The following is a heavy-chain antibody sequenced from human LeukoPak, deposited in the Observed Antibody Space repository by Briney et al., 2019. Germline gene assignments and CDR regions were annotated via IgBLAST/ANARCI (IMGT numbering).Heavy chain of an antibody. J-gene: IGHJ4*02. CDR3: ARSEYDSSGYTFDY. CDR1: GFTISSYS. V-gene: IGHV3-21*01. CDR2: ISSSSSYI. D-gene: IGHD3-22*01. Sequence: TGGSLRLSCAASGFTISSYSMNWVRQAPGKGPEWVSSISSSSSYIYYADSVKGRFTISRDNAKNSLYLQMNSLRAEDTAAYYCARSEYDSSGYTFDYWGQGTLVTVSS.